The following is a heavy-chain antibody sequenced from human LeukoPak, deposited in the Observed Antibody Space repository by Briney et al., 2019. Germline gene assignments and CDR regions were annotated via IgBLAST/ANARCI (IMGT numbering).Heavy chain of an antibody. CDR2: MYISGST. V-gene: IGHV4-4*07. Sequence: RSSETLSLTCTVSGVSITNYYWAWIRQPAGKGLEWIGRMYISGSTNYNPSLKSRVTISIDKSNSQFSLKLRSVTAADTAVYYCARDYLVGAPLDSWGHGTLVTVSS. CDR3: ARDYLVGAPLDS. CDR1: GVSITNYY. J-gene: IGHJ5*01. D-gene: IGHD1-26*01.